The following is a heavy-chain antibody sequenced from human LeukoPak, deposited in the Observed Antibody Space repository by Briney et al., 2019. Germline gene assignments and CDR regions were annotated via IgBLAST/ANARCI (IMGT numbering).Heavy chain of an antibody. V-gene: IGHV4-34*01. CDR1: GDSFSGYY. D-gene: IGHD1-26*01. J-gene: IGHJ4*02. Sequence: SETLSLTCAVYGDSFSGYYWSWIRQPPGKGLEWIAEVNHRGTTHYNPSLKSRVNISADTSKNQFSLHLDSVTAADTAVYYCARSWAGMYYPFYYFDYWGQGTLVSVSS. CDR3: ARSWAGMYYPFYYFDY. CDR2: VNHRGTT.